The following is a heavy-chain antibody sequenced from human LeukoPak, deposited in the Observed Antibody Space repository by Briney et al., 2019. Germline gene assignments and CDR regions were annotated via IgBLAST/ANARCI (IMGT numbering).Heavy chain of an antibody. J-gene: IGHJ4*02. CDR1: GVPFSTYS. V-gene: IGHV3-43*01. CDR3: AKDKVIRAVITHTFDY. CDR2: ISWDGGST. D-gene: IGHD3-10*01. Sequence: SGGSLRLSCAASGVPFSTYSMNWVRQAPGKGLEWVSLISWDGGSTYSADSVKGRFTISRDDSKNSLYLQMNSLRTEDTAFYYCAKDKVIRAVITHTFDYWGQGTLVTVSS.